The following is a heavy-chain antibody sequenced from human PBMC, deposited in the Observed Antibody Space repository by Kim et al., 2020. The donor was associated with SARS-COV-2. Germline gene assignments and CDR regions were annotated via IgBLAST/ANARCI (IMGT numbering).Heavy chain of an antibody. CDR1: GFTFSSYA. D-gene: IGHD6-19*01. V-gene: IGHV3-23*01. CDR2: ISGSGGST. Sequence: GGSLRLSCAASGFTFSSYAMSWVRQAPGKGLEWVSAISGSGGSTYYADSVKGRFTISRDNSKNTLYLQMNSLRAEDTAVYYCAKSPDKGSGWYAHRQHAFDIWGQGTMVTVSS. CDR3: AKSPDKGSGWYAHRQHAFDI. J-gene: IGHJ3*02.